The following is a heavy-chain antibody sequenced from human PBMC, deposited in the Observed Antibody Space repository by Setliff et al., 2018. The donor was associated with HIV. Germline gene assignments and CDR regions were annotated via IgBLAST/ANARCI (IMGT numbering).Heavy chain of an antibody. CDR3: ARNFGGSGWYYFDY. CDR2: TNPSGGST. Sequence: ASVKVSCKASGYTFTSQSIHWVRQAPGQGFEWMGVTNPSGGSTGYAEKFQGRVTMTRDTSANIVYLELSSLRSEDTAKYYCARNFGGSGWYYFDYWGQGTLVTVSS. J-gene: IGHJ4*02. CDR1: GYTFTSQS. D-gene: IGHD6-19*01. V-gene: IGHV1-46*01.